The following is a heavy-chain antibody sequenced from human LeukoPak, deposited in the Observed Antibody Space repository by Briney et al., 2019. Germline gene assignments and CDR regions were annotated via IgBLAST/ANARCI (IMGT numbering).Heavy chain of an antibody. Sequence: PGGSLRLSCAASGFPFSSYWMSWVRQAPGKGLEWVANIKQDGSEKYYVDSVKGRFTISRDNAKNSLYLQMNSLRAEDTAVYYCARRIQLWLRGSSTDDYNGMDVWGQGTTVTVSS. V-gene: IGHV3-7*01. J-gene: IGHJ6*02. CDR3: ARRIQLWLRGSSTDDYNGMDV. D-gene: IGHD5-18*01. CDR2: IKQDGSEK. CDR1: GFPFSSYW.